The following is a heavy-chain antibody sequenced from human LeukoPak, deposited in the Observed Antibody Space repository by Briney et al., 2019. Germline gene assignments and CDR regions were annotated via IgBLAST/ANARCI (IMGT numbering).Heavy chain of an antibody. CDR2: IYYSGST. Sequence: SETLSLTCTVSGGSISSYYWSWIRQPPGKGLEWIGYIYYSGSTNYNPSLKSRVTISVDTSKNQFSLKLSSVTAADTAVYYCARQTYYDFWSGYTQPFDIWGPGTMVTVSS. V-gene: IGHV4-59*01. CDR3: ARQTYYDFWSGYTQPFDI. D-gene: IGHD3-3*01. J-gene: IGHJ3*02. CDR1: GGSISSYY.